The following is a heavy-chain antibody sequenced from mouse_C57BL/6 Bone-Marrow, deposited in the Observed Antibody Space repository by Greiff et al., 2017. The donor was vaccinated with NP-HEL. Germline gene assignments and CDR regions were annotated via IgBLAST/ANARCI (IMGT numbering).Heavy chain of an antibody. J-gene: IGHJ4*01. Sequence: EVHLVESGPSLVRPSQTLSLTCTVTGFSINSDCYWIWIRQFPGNKLEYIGYTFYSGITYYNPSLESRTYITRDTSKNQFSLKLSSVTTEDTATYYCARVGYYGSSPYAMDYWGQGTSVTVSS. D-gene: IGHD1-1*01. CDR2: TFYSGIT. CDR3: ARVGYYGSSPYAMDY. V-gene: IGHV3-3*01. CDR1: GFSINSDCY.